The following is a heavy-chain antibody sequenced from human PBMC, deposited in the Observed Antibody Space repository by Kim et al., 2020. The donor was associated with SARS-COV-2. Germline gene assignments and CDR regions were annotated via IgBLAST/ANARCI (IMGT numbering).Heavy chain of an antibody. D-gene: IGHD2-2*01. CDR2: INTNTGNP. CDR3: ARGGVVVVPAATGGLDY. Sequence: ASVKVSCKASGYTFTSYVMNWVRQAPGQGLEWMGWINTNTGNPTYAQGFTGRLVFSLDTPVSTPYLQISSLKAEDTALYYCARGGVVVVPAATGGLDYWGQGTLVTVSS. CDR1: GYTFTSYV. J-gene: IGHJ4*02. V-gene: IGHV7-4-1*02.